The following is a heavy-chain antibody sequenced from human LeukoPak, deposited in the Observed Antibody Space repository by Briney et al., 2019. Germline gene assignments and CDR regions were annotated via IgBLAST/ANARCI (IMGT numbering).Heavy chain of an antibody. D-gene: IGHD2-21*02. J-gene: IGHJ6*03. V-gene: IGHV3-23*01. Sequence: SGGSLRLSCAASGFTFSRYGMSWVRQAPGKGLEWVSAISGSGGSTFYADSVKGRFTISRDNAKNSLYLQMNSLRAEDTAVYYCAREVLGDFYYYYYMDVWGKGTTVTVSS. CDR1: GFTFSRYG. CDR3: AREVLGDFYYYYYMDV. CDR2: ISGSGGST.